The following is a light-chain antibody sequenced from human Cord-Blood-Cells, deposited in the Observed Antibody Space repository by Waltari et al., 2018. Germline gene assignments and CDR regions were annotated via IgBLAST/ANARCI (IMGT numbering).Light chain of an antibody. CDR1: SSDVGSYNL. CDR3: CSYAGSSTWV. V-gene: IGLV2-23*01. CDR2: EGS. J-gene: IGLJ3*02. Sequence: QSALTQPASVSGSPGQSITISCTGTSSDVGSYNLVSWYQHHPGKAPKLMIYEGSKRPSGVCNRFSGSKSGNTASLTSSGLQAEDDADYDCCSYAGSSTWVFGGGTKLTVL.